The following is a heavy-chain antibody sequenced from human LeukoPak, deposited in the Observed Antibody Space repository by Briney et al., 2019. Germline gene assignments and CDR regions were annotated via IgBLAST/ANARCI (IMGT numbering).Heavy chain of an antibody. V-gene: IGHV4-34*01. CDR1: GGSFSGYY. CDR2: INHSGST. Sequence: SETLSLTCAVYGGSFSGYYWSWIRQPPGKGLEWIGEINHSGSTNYNPSLKSRVTISVDTSKNQFSLKLSSVTAADTAVYYCARPGYCSSTSCYHWFDPWGQGTLVTVSS. D-gene: IGHD2-2*01. CDR3: ARPGYCSSTSCYHWFDP. J-gene: IGHJ5*02.